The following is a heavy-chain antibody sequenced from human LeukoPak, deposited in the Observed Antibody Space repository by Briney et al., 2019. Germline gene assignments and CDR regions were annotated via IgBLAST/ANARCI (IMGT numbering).Heavy chain of an antibody. J-gene: IGHJ3*02. CDR2: INHSGST. D-gene: IGHD6-19*01. V-gene: IGHV4-34*01. CDR3: ARPLFSGWTRDPAFYI. CDR1: GGSFSGYY. Sequence: PSETLSLTCAVYGGSFSGYYWSWIRQPPGKGLEWIGEINHSGSTNYNPSLKSRVTISVDTSKNQFSLKLSSVTAADTAVYYCARPLFSGWTRDPAFYIWGQGTMVTVSS.